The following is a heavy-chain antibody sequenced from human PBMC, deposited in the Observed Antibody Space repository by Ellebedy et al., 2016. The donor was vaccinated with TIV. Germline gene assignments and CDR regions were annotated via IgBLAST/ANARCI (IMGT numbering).Heavy chain of an antibody. CDR3: ARVAANYYYYGMDV. CDR1: GYTFTGYY. Sequence: ASVKVSXXASGYTFTGYYMHWVRQAPGQGLEWMGWINPNSGGTNYAQKFQGRVTMTRDTSISTAYMELSRLRSDDTAVYYCARVAANYYYYGMDVWGQGTTVTVSS. V-gene: IGHV1-2*02. CDR2: INPNSGGT. D-gene: IGHD6-25*01. J-gene: IGHJ6*02.